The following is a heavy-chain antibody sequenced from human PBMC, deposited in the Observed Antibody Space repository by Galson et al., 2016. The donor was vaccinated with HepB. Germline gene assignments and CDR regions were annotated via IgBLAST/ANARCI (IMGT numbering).Heavy chain of an antibody. CDR2: IYPGDSHT. D-gene: IGHD2/OR15-2a*01. J-gene: IGHJ4*02. V-gene: IGHV5-51*01. Sequence: QSGAEVKKPGESLKISCKGSGYSFTTYWIGWVRQMPGKGLEWLGIIYPGDSHTTCSPSFQGQVTISADKSVSTAYLQWSSLKASDTAMYYWARAYFGYFDYWGQGALVTVSS. CDR1: GYSFTTYW. CDR3: ARAYFGYFDY.